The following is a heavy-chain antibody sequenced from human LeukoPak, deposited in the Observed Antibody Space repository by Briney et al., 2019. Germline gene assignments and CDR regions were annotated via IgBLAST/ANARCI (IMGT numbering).Heavy chain of an antibody. J-gene: IGHJ4*02. D-gene: IGHD2-2*01. V-gene: IGHV1-2*02. CDR2: IIPNSGAT. Sequence: ASVKVSCKASGYTFTGYYMHWVRQAPGQGLERMGWIIPNSGATKYAQKFQGRVTMTRDTSISTAYMELSGLRSDDTAVYYCARDSGYCTTTSCFHPFDSWGQGTLVTVSS. CDR3: ARDSGYCTTTSCFHPFDS. CDR1: GYTFTGYY.